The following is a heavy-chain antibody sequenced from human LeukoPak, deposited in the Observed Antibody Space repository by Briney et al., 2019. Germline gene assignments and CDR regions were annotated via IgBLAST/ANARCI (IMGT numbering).Heavy chain of an antibody. CDR2: IYYSVST. Sequence: SETLSLTCTVSGGSISSYYWSWIRQPPGKGLEWIGYIYYSVSTKYSPPLKSRVTISVDTSKNHFSLNLRSVTAADTAVYYCASLSYDTSGYWPDYFDHWGQGTLVTVSS. J-gene: IGHJ4*02. D-gene: IGHD3-22*01. CDR3: ASLSYDTSGYWPDYFDH. V-gene: IGHV4-59*08. CDR1: GGSISSYY.